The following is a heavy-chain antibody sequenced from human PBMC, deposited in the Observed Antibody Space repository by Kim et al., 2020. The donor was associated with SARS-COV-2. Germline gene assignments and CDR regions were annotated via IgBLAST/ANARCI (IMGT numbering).Heavy chain of an antibody. CDR2: IHNLASTT. V-gene: IGHV3-48*03. J-gene: IGHJ6*03. CDR1: GFIFRNYE. Sequence: GGSLRLSCEASGFIFRNYEMHWVRQAPGRGLEWVSYIHNLASTTHYADSVKGRFTVSRDQARNTLYIQMNSLRVEDTAVYYCAREGARDCINGVCYRVYYLGVWGKGTTVTGTS. D-gene: IGHD2-8*01. CDR3: AREGARDCINGVCYRVYYLGV.